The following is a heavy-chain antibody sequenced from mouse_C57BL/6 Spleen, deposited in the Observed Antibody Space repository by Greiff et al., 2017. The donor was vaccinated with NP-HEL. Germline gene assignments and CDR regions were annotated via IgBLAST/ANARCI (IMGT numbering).Heavy chain of an antibody. J-gene: IGHJ2*01. CDR2: ISSGSSTI. D-gene: IGHD2-4*01. CDR1: GFTFSDYG. V-gene: IGHV5-17*01. Sequence: EVHLVESGGGLVKPGGSLKLSCAASGFTFSDYGMHWVRQAPEKGLEWVAYISSGSSTIYYADTVKGRFTISRDNAKNTLFLQMTSLRSEDTAMYYCARGIYYDYESFDYWGQGTTLTVSS. CDR3: ARGIYYDYESFDY.